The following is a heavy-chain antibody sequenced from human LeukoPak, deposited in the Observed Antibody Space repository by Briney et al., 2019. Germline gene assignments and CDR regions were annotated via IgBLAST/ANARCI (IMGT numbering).Heavy chain of an antibody. V-gene: IGHV1-46*01. CDR2: INPSDGST. CDR1: GYTFTSYY. CDR3: ARATIVVVTATHGDAFDI. J-gene: IGHJ3*02. Sequence: ASVKVSCKASGYTFTSYYMHWVRQAPGQGLEWMGIINPSDGSTSYAQKFQGRVTMTRDTSTSTVYMELSSLRSEDTAVYYCARATIVVVTATHGDAFDIWGQGTMVTVSS. D-gene: IGHD2-21*02.